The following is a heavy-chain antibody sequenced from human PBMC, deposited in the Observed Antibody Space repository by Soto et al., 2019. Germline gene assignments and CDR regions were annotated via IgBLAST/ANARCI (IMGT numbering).Heavy chain of an antibody. Sequence: GGSLRLSCVATGFTFSYSGMNWVRQAPGKGLEWVSAISGGGGSTYYADSVEGRFTISRDNSKNTLYLQMNSLRADDTVVFYCAKDGRRWHLPAAYWGQGALVTVSS. CDR1: GFTFSYSG. D-gene: IGHD2-2*01. CDR2: ISGGGGST. J-gene: IGHJ4*02. CDR3: AKDGRRWHLPAAY. V-gene: IGHV3-23*01.